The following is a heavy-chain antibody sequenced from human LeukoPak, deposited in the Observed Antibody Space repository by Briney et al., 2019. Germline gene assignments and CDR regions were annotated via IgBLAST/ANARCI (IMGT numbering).Heavy chain of an antibody. CDR3: AKDSGYAP. J-gene: IGHJ5*02. CDR2: ISSSGGST. V-gene: IGHV3-23*01. CDR1: YA. D-gene: IGHD5-12*01. Sequence: YAMSCVRQAPGKGLEWVSAISSSGGSTYYADSVKGRFTISRDNSKNTLYLQMNSLRAEDTAVYYCAKDSGYAPWGQGTLVTVSS.